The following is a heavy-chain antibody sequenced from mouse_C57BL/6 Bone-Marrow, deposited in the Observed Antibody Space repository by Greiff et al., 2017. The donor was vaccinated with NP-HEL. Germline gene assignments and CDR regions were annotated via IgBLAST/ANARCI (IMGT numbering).Heavy chain of an antibody. J-gene: IGHJ3*01. D-gene: IGHD2-4*01. CDR1: GYAFSSSW. Sequence: QVQLQQSGPELVKPGASVKISCKASGYAFSSSWMNWVKQRPGKGLEWIGRIYPGDGDTNYNGKFTGTATLTADKYSSTAYMQLSSLTSEDSAVYFCARIYYDYDGFAYWGQGTLVTVSA. V-gene: IGHV1-82*01. CDR2: IYPGDGDT. CDR3: ARIYYDYDGFAY.